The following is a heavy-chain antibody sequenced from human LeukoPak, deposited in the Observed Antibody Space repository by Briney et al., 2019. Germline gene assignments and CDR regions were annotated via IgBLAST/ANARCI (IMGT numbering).Heavy chain of an antibody. V-gene: IGHV3-23*01. J-gene: IGHJ6*02. Sequence: GGSLRRSCAASGFTFSSYAMSWVRQAPGKGLEWVSPISGSGGNTYYADSVKGRFTISRDNSKNTLYLQMNSLRAEDTAVYYCAKDLGSGYYYYYGMDVWGQGTTVTVSS. CDR3: AKDLGSGYYYYYGMDV. CDR1: GFTFSSYA. CDR2: ISGSGGNT. D-gene: IGHD2-15*01.